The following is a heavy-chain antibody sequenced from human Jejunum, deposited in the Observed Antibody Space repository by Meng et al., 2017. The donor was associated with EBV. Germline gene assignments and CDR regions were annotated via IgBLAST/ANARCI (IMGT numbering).Heavy chain of an antibody. J-gene: IGHJ4*02. Sequence: QVQLQESGPGLVPPSGTLALTCAVSGASITVTNWWSWVRQPPGKGLEGIAEIWHGGNTNYNPALKSRVTISVDKSNNQFSLKLASVTAADTAVYFCARGNAYNVPSFDYWGQGTLVTVSS. CDR2: IWHGGNT. V-gene: IGHV4-4*02. CDR1: GASITVTNW. CDR3: ARGNAYNVPSFDY. D-gene: IGHD5-24*01.